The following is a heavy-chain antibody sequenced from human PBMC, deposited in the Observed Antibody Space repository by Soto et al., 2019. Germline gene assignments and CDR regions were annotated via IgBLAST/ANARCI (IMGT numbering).Heavy chain of an antibody. V-gene: IGHV3-23*01. CDR3: VRRAQYFDGTGFHAFDI. J-gene: IGHJ3*02. CDR1: GYNFNKYA. D-gene: IGHD3-22*01. Sequence: GGSLRLSCVASGYNFNKYAVSWVRQAPGKGLEWVSVISSGGDNTHYADSVKGRFTITRDNSKNMLYLEMNSLTVEDTAVYYCVRRAQYFDGTGFHAFDIWGQGTRVTVSS. CDR2: ISSGGDNT.